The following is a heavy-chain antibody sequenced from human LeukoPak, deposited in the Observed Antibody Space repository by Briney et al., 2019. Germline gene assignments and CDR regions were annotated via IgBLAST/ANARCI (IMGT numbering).Heavy chain of an antibody. D-gene: IGHD6-6*01. CDR2: ISSSSRYI. CDR3: ARDLLAARPRYYFDY. V-gene: IGHV3-21*01. CDR1: GFTFSSYS. Sequence: GGSLRLSCAASGFTFSSYSMNWVRQAPGKGLEWVSSISSSSRYIYYADSVKGRFTISRDNAKNSLYLQMNSLRAEDTAVYYCARDLLAARPRYYFDYWGQGTLVTVSS. J-gene: IGHJ4*02.